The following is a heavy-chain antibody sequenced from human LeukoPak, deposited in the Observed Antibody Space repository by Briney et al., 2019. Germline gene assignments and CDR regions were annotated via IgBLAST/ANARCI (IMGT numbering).Heavy chain of an antibody. CDR1: GFTFSSYA. V-gene: IGHV3-23*01. CDR2: ISGSGGST. Sequence: GGSLRLSCAASGFTFSSYAMSWVRQAPGKGLEWVSAISGSGGSTYYADSVKGRFTISRDNSKNTLYLQMNSLRAEDTAVYYCARTRGPYYDSSGYGYWGQGTLVTVSS. J-gene: IGHJ4*02. CDR3: ARTRGPYYDSSGYGY. D-gene: IGHD3-22*01.